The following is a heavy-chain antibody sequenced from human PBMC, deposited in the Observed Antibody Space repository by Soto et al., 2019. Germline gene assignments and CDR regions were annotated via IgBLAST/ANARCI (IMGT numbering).Heavy chain of an antibody. CDR2: TFHSGPS. CDR1: GGSISGGPYY. J-gene: IGHJ6*02. D-gene: IGHD6-13*01. CDR3: ARVGYIAKDYFYYFGLDV. V-gene: IGHV4-30-4*01. Sequence: SETLSLTCNVSGGSISGGPYYWSWIRQPPGKGLEWIGYTFHSGPSFYNPSLKSRLSIPLDTSRNQFSLKMSSVTAADTAVYFCARVGYIAKDYFYYFGLDVWGQGTTVTVS.